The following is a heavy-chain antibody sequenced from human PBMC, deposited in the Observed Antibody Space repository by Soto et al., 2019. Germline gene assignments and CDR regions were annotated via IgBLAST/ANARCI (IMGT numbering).Heavy chain of an antibody. J-gene: IGHJ4*02. CDR3: ATGNYYWHFDY. CDR2: MYYSGST. V-gene: IGHV4-39*01. CDR1: GGSLSSSTYF. Sequence: SETLSLTCTVSGGSLSSSTYFWGWIRQPPGKGLEWIGSMYYSGSTYSNPSLSSRVAISIDTSKNQFSLKLSSVTAADTAVYYCATGNYYWHFDYWGQGTLVTVSS. D-gene: IGHD3-10*01.